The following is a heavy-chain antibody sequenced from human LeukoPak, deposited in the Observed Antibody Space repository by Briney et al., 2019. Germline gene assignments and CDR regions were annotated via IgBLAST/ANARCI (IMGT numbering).Heavy chain of an antibody. CDR3: ARYYDFWSGNPGAFDI. CDR2: IYTSGTI. J-gene: IGHJ3*02. D-gene: IGHD3-3*01. V-gene: IGHV4-4*07. CDR1: GGSISSYY. Sequence: PSETLSLTCTVSGGSISSYYWSWIRQPAGTALEWIGRIYTSGTITYNPSLKSRVTMSVDTSKNQFSLKLSSVTAADTAVYYCARYYDFWSGNPGAFDIWGQGTMVTVSS.